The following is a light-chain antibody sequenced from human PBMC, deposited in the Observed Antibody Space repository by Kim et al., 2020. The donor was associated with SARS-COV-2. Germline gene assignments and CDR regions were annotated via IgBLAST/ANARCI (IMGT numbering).Light chain of an antibody. CDR1: SSNIGAASD. Sequence: VTIASTGSSSNIGAASDVHWYQHLPGTAPKLLIFGDTTRASGVPGRFSGSKSGTSASLAITGLQAEDEGDYYCHSYDSGLTGYVFGSGTKVTVL. V-gene: IGLV1-40*01. CDR3: HSYDSGLTGYV. J-gene: IGLJ1*01. CDR2: GDT.